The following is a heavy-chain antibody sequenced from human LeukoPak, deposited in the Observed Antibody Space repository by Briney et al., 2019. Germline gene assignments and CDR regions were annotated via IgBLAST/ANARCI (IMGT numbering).Heavy chain of an antibody. CDR3: VSSGWYRYYYYGMDV. D-gene: IGHD6-19*01. CDR1: GGTFSSYA. CDR2: IIPIFGTA. J-gene: IGHJ6*02. V-gene: IGHV1-69*01. Sequence: GASVKVSCKASGGTFSSYAISWVRQAPGQGLGWMGGIIPIFGTANYAQKFQGRVTITADESTSTAYMELSSLRSEDTAVYYCVSSGWYRYYYYGMDVWGQGTTVTVSS.